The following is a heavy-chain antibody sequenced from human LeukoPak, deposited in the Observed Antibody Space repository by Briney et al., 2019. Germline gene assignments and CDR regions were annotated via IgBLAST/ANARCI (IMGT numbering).Heavy chain of an antibody. V-gene: IGHV3-43*01. Sequence: GGSLRLSCAASGFIFSIYSMNWVRQAPGKGLEWVSLISWDGSSIYYADSVKGRFTISRDNSKNSLHLQMNSLISDDTAFYYCAKGGYCSGGTCTNDWFDPWGKGTTVTVSS. CDR1: GFIFSIYS. CDR2: ISWDGSSI. CDR3: AKGGYCSGGTCTNDWFDP. D-gene: IGHD2-15*01. J-gene: IGHJ6*04.